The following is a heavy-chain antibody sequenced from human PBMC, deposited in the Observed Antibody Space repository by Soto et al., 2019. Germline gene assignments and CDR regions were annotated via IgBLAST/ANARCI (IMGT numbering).Heavy chain of an antibody. CDR2: IYYSGST. CDR3: AKDYGDYVGAFDI. J-gene: IGHJ3*02. Sequence: PSETLSLTCTVSGGSISSYYWSWIRQPPGKGLEWIGYIYYSGSTNYNPSLKSRVTISVDTSKNQFSLKLSSVTAADTAVYYCAKDYGDYVGAFDICGQGTMVTVSS. CDR1: GGSISSYY. D-gene: IGHD4-17*01. V-gene: IGHV4-59*01.